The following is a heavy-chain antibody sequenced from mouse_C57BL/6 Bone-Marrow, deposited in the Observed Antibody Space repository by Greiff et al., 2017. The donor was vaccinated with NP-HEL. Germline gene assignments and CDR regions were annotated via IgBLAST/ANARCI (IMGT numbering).Heavy chain of an antibody. CDR3: ARDTDGYYGEDY. J-gene: IGHJ4*01. Sequence: EVMLVESGGGLVKPGGSLKLSCAASGFTFSSYAMSWVRQTPEKRLEWVATINDGGSYTYYPDNVKGRFTISRDNAKNNLYLQMSHLKSEDTAMYYCARDTDGYYGEDYWGQGTSVTVSS. D-gene: IGHD2-3*01. V-gene: IGHV5-4*01. CDR1: GFTFSSYA. CDR2: INDGGSYT.